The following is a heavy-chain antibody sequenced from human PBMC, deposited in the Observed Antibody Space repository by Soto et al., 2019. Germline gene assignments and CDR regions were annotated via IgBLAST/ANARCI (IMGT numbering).Heavy chain of an antibody. J-gene: IGHJ4*02. CDR3: ARGPSVDKVDY. CDR2: IYSGGSI. D-gene: IGHD2-21*01. Sequence: QVQLQESGPGLVKPSQTLSLTCIVSGGAISNVNDCWSWISQRPDTGLEWIGHIYSGGSIYNNPSLTSRVTISVDTSNNQLSLQLRSVSAADTAGSYCARGPSVDKVDYWGQGTLVTVSS. V-gene: IGHV4-30-4*01. CDR1: GGAISNVNDC.